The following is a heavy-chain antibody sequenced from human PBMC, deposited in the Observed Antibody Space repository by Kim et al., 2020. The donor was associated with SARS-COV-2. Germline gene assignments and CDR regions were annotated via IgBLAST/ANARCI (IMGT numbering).Heavy chain of an antibody. Sequence: GGSLRLSCAASGFTFDDYAIHWVRQAPGKGLEWVSGISWNSGSIGYADSVKGRFTVSRDNAKNSLYLQMNSLRAEDTALYYCAKDIGIGGKGATSGAFD. J-gene: IGHJ3*02. V-gene: IGHV3-9*01. CDR1: GFTFDDYA. D-gene: IGHD1-26*01. CDR2: ISWNSGSI. CDR3: AKDIGIGGKGATSGAFD.